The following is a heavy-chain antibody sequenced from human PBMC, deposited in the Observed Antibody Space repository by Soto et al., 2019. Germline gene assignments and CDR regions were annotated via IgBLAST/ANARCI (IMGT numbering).Heavy chain of an antibody. CDR2: INPSTGSA. V-gene: IGHV1-46*01. CDR3: ARDPNLSLTFHYYGMDV. CDR1: GYTFTSYY. Sequence: QVQLMQSGAEVKKPGASVKVSCKASGYTFTSYYIHWVRQAPGQGLEWMGIINPSTGSASYARMFQGRVAMTRDTSTSTVYIEVSSLRSEDTAVYYCARDPNLSLTFHYYGMDVWGQGTTVTVSS. J-gene: IGHJ6*02.